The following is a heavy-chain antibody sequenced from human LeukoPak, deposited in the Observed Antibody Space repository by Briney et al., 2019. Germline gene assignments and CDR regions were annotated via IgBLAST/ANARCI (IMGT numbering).Heavy chain of an antibody. J-gene: IGHJ4*02. D-gene: IGHD5-24*01. V-gene: IGHV4-39*01. CDR2: LHYSGPN. CDR3: VRSRDVYNNCYFDP. CDR1: GGSISSYSYY. Sequence: TSETLSLTCTVSGGSISSYSYYWGWIRQPPGKGLEWIAGLHYSGPNYHNPSLKSRVTISADTSNNQLSLKLSSVIVSDTAVYHCVRSRDVYNNCYFDPWGQGTLVTVSS.